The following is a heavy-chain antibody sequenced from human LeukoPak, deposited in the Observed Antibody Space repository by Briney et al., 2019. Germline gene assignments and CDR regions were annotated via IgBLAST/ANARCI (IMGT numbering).Heavy chain of an antibody. CDR1: GFTFSPYW. CDR2: IKQDGSEK. D-gene: IGHD3-9*01. CDR3: AGGTGFIIKD. J-gene: IGHJ4*02. Sequence: GGSLRLSCAASGFTFSPYWMNWVRRAPGKGLEWVANIKQDGSEKNYADSVKGRFTISRDNAKNSLYLQMNNLRVEDTAMYYCAGGTGFIIKDWGQGTLVTVSS. V-gene: IGHV3-7*03.